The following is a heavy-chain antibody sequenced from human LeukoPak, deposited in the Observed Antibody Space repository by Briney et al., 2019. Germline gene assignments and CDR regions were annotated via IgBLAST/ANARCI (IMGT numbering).Heavy chain of an antibody. J-gene: IGHJ4*02. CDR2: IWYDASNK. CDR3: AKDLRGSSTGWPTFDY. CDR1: GFTFSNYG. D-gene: IGHD2-2*01. Sequence: GRSLRLSCAASGFTFSNYGMHWVRQAPGKGLEWVAVIWYDASNKYYVDSVKGRFTISRDNSKNTVYLQMNSLRAEDTAVYYCAKDLRGSSTGWPTFDYWGQGTLVTVSS. V-gene: IGHV3-33*06.